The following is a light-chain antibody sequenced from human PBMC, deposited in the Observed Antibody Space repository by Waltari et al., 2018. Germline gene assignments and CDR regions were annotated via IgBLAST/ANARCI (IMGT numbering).Light chain of an antibody. V-gene: IGLV2-14*01. Sequence: QSTLTQPAAVSRSPGQSITILCPRTSSDVGGCNSVSWYQHHPGKAPKLMISKVSNRPSGVSKRFYGSKSGNTASLTISGLQAEDEAHYYCSTYTSRISWVFGGGTKLTVL. CDR2: KVS. J-gene: IGLJ3*02. CDR3: STYTSRISWV. CDR1: SSDVGGCNS.